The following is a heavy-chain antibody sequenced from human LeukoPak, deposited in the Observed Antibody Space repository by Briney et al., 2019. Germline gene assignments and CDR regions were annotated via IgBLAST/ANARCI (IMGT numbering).Heavy chain of an antibody. J-gene: IGHJ3*02. CDR2: INPNSGGT. D-gene: IGHD2/OR15-2a*01. CDR3: AISNRAFDAFDI. CDR1: GGTFSSYA. Sequence: GASVKVSCKASGGTFSSYAISWVRQAPGQGLEWMGWINPNSGGTNYAQKFQGRVTMTRDTSISTAYMELSRLRSDDTAVYYCAISNRAFDAFDIWGQGTMVTVSS. V-gene: IGHV1-2*02.